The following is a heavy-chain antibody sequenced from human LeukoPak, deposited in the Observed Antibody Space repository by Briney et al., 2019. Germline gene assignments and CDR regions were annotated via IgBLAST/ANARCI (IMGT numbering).Heavy chain of an antibody. CDR2: IYYSGST. V-gene: IGHV4-31*03. D-gene: IGHD3-10*01. J-gene: IGHJ6*02. Sequence: SETLSLTCTVSGGSISSGGYYWSWIRQHPGKGLEWIGYIYYSGSTYYNPSLKSRVTISVDTSKNQFSLKLTSVTAADTAVYYCASRGDYYYGLDVWGQGTTVTVSS. CDR3: ASRGDYYYGLDV. CDR1: GGSISSGGYY.